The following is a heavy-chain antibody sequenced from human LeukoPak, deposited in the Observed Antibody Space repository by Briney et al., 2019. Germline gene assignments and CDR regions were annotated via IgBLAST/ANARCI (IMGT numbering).Heavy chain of an antibody. CDR1: GFTFETYW. D-gene: IGHD3-22*01. J-gene: IGHJ4*02. Sequence: TGGSLRLSCAASGFTFETYWMHWVRQAPGKGLEWVSCINGYGSITNHADSVKGRFTISRDNAKNTLYLQMNSLRAEDTAVYYCARGRYYYDSSGYYPGGDYWGQGTLVTVSS. CDR3: ARGRYYYDSSGYYPGGDY. V-gene: IGHV3-74*01. CDR2: INGYGSIT.